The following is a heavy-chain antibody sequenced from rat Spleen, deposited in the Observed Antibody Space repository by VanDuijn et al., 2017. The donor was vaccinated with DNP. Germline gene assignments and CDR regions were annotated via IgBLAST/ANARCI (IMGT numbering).Heavy chain of an antibody. CDR1: RITFSDHN. CDR3: ARHRTIMPYYYAMDA. CDR2: ISYDGSDT. J-gene: IGHJ4*01. V-gene: IGHV5-7*01. Sequence: EVQLVESGGGLVQPGRSMKLSCVVSRITFSDHNMAWVRQAPKKGLEWVATISYDGSDTYYRDSVKGRFTISRDNAKSTLYLQMDSLRSEDTATYYCARHRTIMPYYYAMDAWGQGASVTVSS. D-gene: IGHD1-12*01.